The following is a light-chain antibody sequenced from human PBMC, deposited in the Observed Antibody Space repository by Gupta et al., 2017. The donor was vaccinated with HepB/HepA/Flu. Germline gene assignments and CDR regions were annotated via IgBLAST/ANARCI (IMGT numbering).Light chain of an antibody. V-gene: IGKV1-5*03. Sequence: DIQMTQSPSILSASVGDRVTITCRASQNIDSWLAWYQQKPGKAPTLLIYKASTVESGVPSTFSGSGSGTEFTLTISSRQPQDFANYYCQQESNSPCTFGQGTKLDIK. CDR3: QQESNSPCT. CDR2: KAS. CDR1: QNIDSW. J-gene: IGKJ2*02.